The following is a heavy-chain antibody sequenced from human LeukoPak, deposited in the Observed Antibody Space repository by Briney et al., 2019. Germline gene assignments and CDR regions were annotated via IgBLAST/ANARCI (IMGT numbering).Heavy chain of an antibody. D-gene: IGHD3-22*01. Sequence: GGSLRLSCAASGFTFSSYWMSWVRQAPGKGLEWVANIKQDGSEKYYVDSVKGRFTISRDNAKNSLYLQMNSLRAEDTAVYYCARDLDDSSGAASGFDYWGQGTLVTVSS. J-gene: IGHJ4*02. CDR2: IKQDGSEK. CDR3: ARDLDDSSGAASGFDY. V-gene: IGHV3-7*01. CDR1: GFTFSSYW.